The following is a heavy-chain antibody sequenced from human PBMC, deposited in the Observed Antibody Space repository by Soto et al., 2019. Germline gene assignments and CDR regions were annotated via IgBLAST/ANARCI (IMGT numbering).Heavy chain of an antibody. J-gene: IGHJ4*02. CDR1: GASISSIGYY. D-gene: IGHD6-6*01. CDR3: ARGSSAFDSSLTFDY. CDR2: IHGSNGGHT. Sequence: SETLSLTCTVSGASISSIGYYWTWIRQFPGKGLEWIGYIHGSNGGHTYYKPSLKSRVTISVDTSKNHFSLTLSSVAAADTGIYYCARGSSAFDSSLTFDYWGQGNPVTVSS. V-gene: IGHV4-31*03.